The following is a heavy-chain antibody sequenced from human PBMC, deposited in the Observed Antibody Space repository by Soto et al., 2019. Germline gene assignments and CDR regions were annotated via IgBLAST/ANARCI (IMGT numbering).Heavy chain of an antibody. V-gene: IGHV3-30*18. J-gene: IGHJ6*02. CDR2: ISYDGSNK. CDR3: AKDEITGKYYYYYYGMDV. Sequence: GGSLRLSCAASGFTFSSYGMHWVRQAPGKGLEWVAVISYDGSNKYYADSVKGRFTISRDNSKNTLYLQMNSLRAEDTAVYYCAKDEITGKYYYYYYGMDVWGQGTTVTVSS. CDR1: GFTFSSYG. D-gene: IGHD1-20*01.